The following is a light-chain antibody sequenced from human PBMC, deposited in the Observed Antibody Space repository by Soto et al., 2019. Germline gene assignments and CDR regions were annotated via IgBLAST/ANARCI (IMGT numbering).Light chain of an antibody. CDR1: QTINSW. J-gene: IGKJ1*01. V-gene: IGKV1-5*01. CDR3: QQYNSYSLT. CDR2: DAS. Sequence: DIQMTQSPSTLSASVGDRVTITCRASQTINSWLAWYQRKPGKAPKLLIYDASSLQSGVPSRFSGSGSGTEFTLTISSLQPDDFATYYCQQYNSYSLTFGQGTKVDIK.